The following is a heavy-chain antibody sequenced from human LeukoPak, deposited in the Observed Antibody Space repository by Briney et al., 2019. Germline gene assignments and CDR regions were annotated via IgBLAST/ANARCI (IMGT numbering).Heavy chain of an antibody. CDR1: GGSISSYY. V-gene: IGHV4-59*08. J-gene: IGHJ2*01. CDR2: IYYSGST. Sequence: TSETLSLTCTVSGGSISSYYWSWIRQPPGKGLEWIGYIYYSGSTNYNPSLKSRVTISVDTSKNQFSLKLSSVTAADTAVYYCARHRQHQLTIFGLFDLWGRGTLVTVSS. CDR3: ARHRQHQLTIFGLFDL. D-gene: IGHD3-3*01.